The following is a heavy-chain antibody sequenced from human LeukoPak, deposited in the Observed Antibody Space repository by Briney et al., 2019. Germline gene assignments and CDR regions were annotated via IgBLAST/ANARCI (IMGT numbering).Heavy chain of an antibody. CDR1: GFTFNKYA. J-gene: IGHJ4*02. CDR3: ARGARKGDDYGGFFDY. CDR2: ISYDGSYK. D-gene: IGHD4-23*01. Sequence: PGRSLRLSCAASGFTFNKYAIHLVRQAPGKGLEWVTVISYDGSYKDYPDSVKGRFTISGDNSKNTLYLQMNSLRPEDTAVYYCARGARKGDDYGGFFDYWGQGTLVTVSS. V-gene: IGHV3-30*04.